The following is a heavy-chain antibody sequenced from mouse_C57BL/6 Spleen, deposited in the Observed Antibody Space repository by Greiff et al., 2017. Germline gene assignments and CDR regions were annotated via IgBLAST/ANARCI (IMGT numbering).Heavy chain of an antibody. CDR3: ARSWTLFDY. CDR2: IYPGDGDT. CDR1: GYAFSSSW. Sequence: QVQLQQSGPELVKPGASVKISCKASGYAFSSSWMNWVKQRPGKGLEWIGRIYPGDGDTNYNGKFKGKATLTADKSSSTAYMQLSSLTSEDSAVYFCARSWTLFDYWGQGTTLTVSS. J-gene: IGHJ2*01. V-gene: IGHV1-82*01.